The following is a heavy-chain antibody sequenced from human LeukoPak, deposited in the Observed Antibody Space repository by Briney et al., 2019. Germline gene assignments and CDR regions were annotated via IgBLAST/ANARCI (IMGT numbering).Heavy chain of an antibody. CDR2: IYYSGST. J-gene: IGHJ2*01. V-gene: IGHV4-59*01. CDR1: GGSISSYY. CDR3: ARKNWGRFWYFDL. Sequence: PSETLSLTCTVSGGSISSYYWSWIRQPPGKGLEWIGYIYYSGSTNYNPSLKSRVTISVDTSKNQFSLKLSSVTAADTAVYYCARKNWGRFWYFDLWGRGTLVTVSS. D-gene: IGHD7-27*01.